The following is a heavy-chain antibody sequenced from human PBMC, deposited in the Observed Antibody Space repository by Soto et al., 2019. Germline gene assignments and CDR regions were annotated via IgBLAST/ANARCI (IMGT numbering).Heavy chain of an antibody. D-gene: IGHD6-19*01. Sequence: QITLKESGPTLVKPTQTLTLTCSFSGFSLSTSGVGVGWIRQPPGKALEWLALIYWDDDKRYSPSLKSRLTITXXTXKXXVVLTMTTMDPVDTATYYCAHILRSSGSYFLVVDYWGQGTLVTVSS. CDR3: AHILRSSGSYFLVVDY. V-gene: IGHV2-5*02. CDR2: IYWDDDK. CDR1: GFSLSTSGVG. J-gene: IGHJ4*02.